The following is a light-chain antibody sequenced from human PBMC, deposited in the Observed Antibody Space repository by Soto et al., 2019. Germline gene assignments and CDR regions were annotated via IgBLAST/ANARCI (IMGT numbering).Light chain of an antibody. CDR2: GAS. V-gene: IGKV3-20*01. J-gene: IGKJ4*01. CDR3: QKYNSAPLT. CDR1: QSVSSSY. Sequence: EIVLTQSPGTLSLSPGERATVSCRASQSVSSSYLAWYQQKPGQAPRLLIYGASSRATGIPDRFSGSGSGTAFTLTISSLQPEDFATYYCQKYNSAPLTFGGGTKVDIK.